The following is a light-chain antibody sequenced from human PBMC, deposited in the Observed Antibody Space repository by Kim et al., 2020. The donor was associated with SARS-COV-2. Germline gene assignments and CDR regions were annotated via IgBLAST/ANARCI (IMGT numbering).Light chain of an antibody. CDR3: QQLNSYPRIT. V-gene: IGKV1-9*01. J-gene: IGKJ4*01. CDR2: AAS. Sequence: DIQLTQSPSFLSASVGDRVTITCRASQGISSYLAWYQQKPGKAPKLLIYAASTLQSGVPSRFSGSASGTEFTLTISRLQPEDFATYYCQQLNSYPRITFGGGTKVDIK. CDR1: QGISSY.